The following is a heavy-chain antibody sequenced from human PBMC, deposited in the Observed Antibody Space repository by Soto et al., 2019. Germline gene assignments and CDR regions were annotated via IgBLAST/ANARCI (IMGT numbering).Heavy chain of an antibody. J-gene: IGHJ3*01. CDR3: AKDQGIAASHGID. CDR1: GFTFNNYG. Sequence: QVQLVESGGGVVQPGRSLRLSCAASGFTFNNYGMHWVRQAPGKGLEWVATISNDGRGKYYAHSVRGRLTISRDNSKNTVYLQMNSLRAEYTAVYYCAKDQGIAASHGIDWGQGTMVTVSS. V-gene: IGHV3-30*18. D-gene: IGHD6-25*01. CDR2: ISNDGRGK.